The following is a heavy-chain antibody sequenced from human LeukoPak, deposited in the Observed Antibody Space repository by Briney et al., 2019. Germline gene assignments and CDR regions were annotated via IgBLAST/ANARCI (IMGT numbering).Heavy chain of an antibody. CDR3: ARSSWRTRQLDY. CDR1: GGTFISYA. D-gene: IGHD6-13*01. Sequence: SVKVSCKASGGTFISYAISWVRQAPGQGLEWMGGIIPIFGTANYAQKFQGRVTITADKSTSTAYMELSSLRSEDTAVYYCARSSWRTRQLDYWGQGTLVTVSS. V-gene: IGHV1-69*06. CDR2: IIPIFGTA. J-gene: IGHJ4*02.